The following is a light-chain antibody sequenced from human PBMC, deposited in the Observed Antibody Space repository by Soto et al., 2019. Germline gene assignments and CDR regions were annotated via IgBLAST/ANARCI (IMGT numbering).Light chain of an antibody. CDR1: SSSKW. Sequence: DIQVTLSPSTLAASVGDTVTMTCRSSSKWLAWYQKKPGKAPKLLIYDVSNLERGVPPRFSGSTSGAESTLTITGLQPDDLGTYYCQHTTDFTFGQGTKVDIK. CDR3: QHTTDFT. J-gene: IGKJ2*01. CDR2: DVS. V-gene: IGKV1-5*01.